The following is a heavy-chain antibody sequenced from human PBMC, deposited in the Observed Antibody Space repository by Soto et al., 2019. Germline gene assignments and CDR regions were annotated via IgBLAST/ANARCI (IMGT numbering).Heavy chain of an antibody. Sequence: GGSLRLSCAASGFTFSSYGMHWVRQAPGKGLEWVGRIKSKTDGGTTDYAAPVKGRFTISRDDSKNTLYLQMNSLKTEDTAVYYCTTANLTIFGVVIIGDDAFDIWGQGTMVTVSS. CDR3: TTANLTIFGVVIIGDDAFDI. J-gene: IGHJ3*02. CDR2: IKSKTDGGTT. CDR1: GFTFSSYG. D-gene: IGHD3-3*01. V-gene: IGHV3-15*01.